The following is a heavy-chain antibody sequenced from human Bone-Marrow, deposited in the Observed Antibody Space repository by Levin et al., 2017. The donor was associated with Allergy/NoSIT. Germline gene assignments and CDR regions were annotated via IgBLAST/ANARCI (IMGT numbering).Heavy chain of an antibody. J-gene: IGHJ4*02. Sequence: SQTLLLTCTVSGGSISSAGYHWTCIRQYPGKGLEWIGYVSYRGSTYFNPSLKSRLAMSIDTSEQHFSLNLTSVSAADTAIYYCARLDGYSFDYWGQGALVTVSS. D-gene: IGHD1-1*01. CDR3: ARLDGYSFDY. CDR2: VSYRGST. V-gene: IGHV4-31*03. CDR1: GGSISSAGYH.